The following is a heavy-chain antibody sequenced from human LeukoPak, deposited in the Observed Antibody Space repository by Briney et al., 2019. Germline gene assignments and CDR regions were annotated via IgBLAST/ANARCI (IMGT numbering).Heavy chain of an antibody. CDR3: AKDMEVATIDY. CDR2: ISYDGSNK. Sequence: GGSLRLSCAASGFTFSSYGMHWVRQAPGKGLEWVAVISYDGSNKYYADSVKGRFTISRDNSKNTPYLQMNSLRAEDTAVYYCAKDMEVATIDYWGQGTLVTVSS. J-gene: IGHJ4*02. CDR1: GFTFSSYG. V-gene: IGHV3-30*18. D-gene: IGHD5-12*01.